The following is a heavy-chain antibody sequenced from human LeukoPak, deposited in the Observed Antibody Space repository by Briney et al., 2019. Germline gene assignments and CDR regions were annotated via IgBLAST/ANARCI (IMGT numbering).Heavy chain of an antibody. D-gene: IGHD3-10*01. CDR1: GFTFSSYA. J-gene: IGHJ4*02. CDR3: ARDPVGSGKFYFDY. Sequence: GGSLRLSCAASGFTFSSYAMHWVRQAPGKGLEYVSAISSNGGSTYYANSVKGRFTISRDNSKNTLYLQMGSLRAGDMAVYYCARDPVGSGKFYFDYWGQGTLVTVSS. CDR2: ISSNGGST. V-gene: IGHV3-64*01.